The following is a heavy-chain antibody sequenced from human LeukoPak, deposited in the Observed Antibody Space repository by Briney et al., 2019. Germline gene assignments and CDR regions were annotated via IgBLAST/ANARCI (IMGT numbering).Heavy chain of an antibody. CDR1: GFTVSSNY. D-gene: IGHD3-16*01. CDR3: ASTDGAAFDI. Sequence: GGSLRLSCAASGFTVSSNYMSWVRQAPGKGLEWVSVIYSGGSTYYADSVKGRFTISRDNSKNTLYLQVNSLRAEDTAVYYCASTDGAAFDIWGQGTMITVSS. CDR2: IYSGGST. J-gene: IGHJ3*02. V-gene: IGHV3-66*01.